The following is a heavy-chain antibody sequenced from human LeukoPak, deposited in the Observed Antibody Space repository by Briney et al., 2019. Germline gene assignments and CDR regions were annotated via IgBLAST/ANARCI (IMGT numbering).Heavy chain of an antibody. Sequence: SETLSLTCNVSGGSISSSSYYWGWIRQPPGKGLEWIGSIYYSGNTYYNPSLRSRVTISVDTSKNQFSLRLSSVTAADTAVYYCAREAYYDTSGYAWFDPWGQGTLVTVSS. CDR3: AREAYYDTSGYAWFDP. CDR2: IYYSGNT. V-gene: IGHV4-39*07. D-gene: IGHD3-22*01. CDR1: GGSISSSSYY. J-gene: IGHJ5*02.